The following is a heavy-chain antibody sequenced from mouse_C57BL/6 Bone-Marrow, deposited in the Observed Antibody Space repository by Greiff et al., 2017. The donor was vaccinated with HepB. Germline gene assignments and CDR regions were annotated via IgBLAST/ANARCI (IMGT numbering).Heavy chain of an antibody. J-gene: IGHJ4*01. V-gene: IGHV5-17*01. CDR2: ISSGSSTI. D-gene: IGHD2-1*01. CDR3: ARRPKSPYGKRAMDY. CDR1: GFTFSDYG. Sequence: EVQRVESGGGLVKPGGSLKLSCAASGFTFSDYGMHWVRQAPEKGLEWVAYISSGSSTIYYADTVKGRFTISRDNAKNTLFLQMTRLRSEDTAMYYCARRPKSPYGKRAMDYWGQGTSVTVSS.